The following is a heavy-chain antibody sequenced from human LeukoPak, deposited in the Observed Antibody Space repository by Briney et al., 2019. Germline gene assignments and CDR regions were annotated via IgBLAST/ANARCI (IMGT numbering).Heavy chain of an antibody. J-gene: IGHJ2*01. Sequence: PSETLSLTCAVYGGSFSGYYWSWIRQPPGKGLEWIGEINHSGSTNYNPSLKSRVTISVDTSKNQFSLKLSSVTAADTAVYYCATTVAAADYWYFDLWGRGTLVTVSS. CDR2: INHSGST. CDR3: ATTVAAADYWYFDL. D-gene: IGHD6-13*01. CDR1: GGSFSGYY. V-gene: IGHV4-34*01.